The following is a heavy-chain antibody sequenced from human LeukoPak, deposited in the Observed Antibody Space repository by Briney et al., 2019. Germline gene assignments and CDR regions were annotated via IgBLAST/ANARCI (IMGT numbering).Heavy chain of an antibody. V-gene: IGHV1-18*01. Sequence: GASVKVSFMSSGYTFTTYGITWVRQAPGQGLEWMGWISTYNGSTNYAQKLQGRVTMTTDTSTSTAYMELRSLRSDDTAMYYCARDRMDTGTYFGYWGQGTLVTVSS. D-gene: IGHD5-18*01. J-gene: IGHJ4*02. CDR1: GYTFTTYG. CDR3: ARDRMDTGTYFGY. CDR2: ISTYNGST.